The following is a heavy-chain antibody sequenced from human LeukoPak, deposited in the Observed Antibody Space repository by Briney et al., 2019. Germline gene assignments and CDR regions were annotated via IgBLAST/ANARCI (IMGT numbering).Heavy chain of an antibody. CDR3: ARVGYYYDSSGST. V-gene: IGHV1-69*05. CDR1: GGTFSSYA. J-gene: IGHJ5*02. Sequence: SVKVSCKASGGTFSSYAISWVRQAPGQGLECMGGIIPIFGTANYAQKFQGRVTITTDESTSTAYMELSSLRSEDTAVYYCARVGYYYDSSGSTWGQGTLVTVSS. D-gene: IGHD3-22*01. CDR2: IIPIFGTA.